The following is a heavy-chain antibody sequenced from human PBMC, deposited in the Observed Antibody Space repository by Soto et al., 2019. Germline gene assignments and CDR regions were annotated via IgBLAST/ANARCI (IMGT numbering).Heavy chain of an antibody. Sequence: QVQLQESGPGLVKPPGTLSLTCAVSGGSISSSIWWSWVRLPPGKGLEWIGEIYHSGTTNYNPSLKSRVTSSVDKSKNQCSLKMSSLTVADPAVYYCARRGDGSGSLDYWGQGTLVTVFS. J-gene: IGHJ4*02. CDR1: GGSISSSIW. V-gene: IGHV4-4*03. D-gene: IGHD3-10*01. CDR3: ARRGDGSGSLDY. CDR2: IYHSGTT.